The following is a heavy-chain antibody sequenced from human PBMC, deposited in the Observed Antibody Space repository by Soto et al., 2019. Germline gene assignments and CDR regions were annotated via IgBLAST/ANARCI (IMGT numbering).Heavy chain of an antibody. CDR1: GFTFSSYA. J-gene: IGHJ6*03. CDR3: AKLGGLRFLEWQYYMDV. V-gene: IGHV3-23*01. D-gene: IGHD3-3*01. Sequence: GGSLRLSCAASGFTFSSYAMSWVRQAPGKGLEWVSAISGSGGSTYYADSVKGRFTISRDNSKNTLYLQMNSLRAEDTAVYYCAKLGGLRFLEWQYYMDVWGKGTTVTVSS. CDR2: ISGSGGST.